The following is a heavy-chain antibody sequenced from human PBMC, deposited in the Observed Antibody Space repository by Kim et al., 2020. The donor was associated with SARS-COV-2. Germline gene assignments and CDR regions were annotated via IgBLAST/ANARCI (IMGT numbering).Heavy chain of an antibody. CDR3: ARDGGSGSYYGEGDAFDI. J-gene: IGHJ3*02. D-gene: IGHD1-26*01. V-gene: IGHV3-21*01. CDR2: ISSSSSYI. Sequence: GGSLRLSCAASGFTFSSYSMNWVSKAPGKGLEWVSSISSSSSYIYYADSVKGRFTISRDNAKNSLYLQMNSLRAEDTAVYYCARDGGSGSYYGEGDAFDIWGQGTMVTVSS. CDR1: GFTFSSYS.